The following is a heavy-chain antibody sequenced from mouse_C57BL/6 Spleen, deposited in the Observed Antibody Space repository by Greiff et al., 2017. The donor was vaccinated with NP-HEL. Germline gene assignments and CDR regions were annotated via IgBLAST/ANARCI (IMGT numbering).Heavy chain of an antibody. CDR3: ASTLTGLAWFAY. CDR1: GFSLTSYA. CDR2: IWTGGGT. J-gene: IGHJ3*01. D-gene: IGHD4-1*01. V-gene: IGHV2-9-1*01. Sequence: VQRVESGPGLVAPSQSLSITCTVSGFSLTSYAISWVRQPPGKGLEWLGVIWTGGGTNYNSALKSRLSISKDNSKSQVFLKMNSLQTDDTARYYCASTLTGLAWFAYWGQGTLVTVSA.